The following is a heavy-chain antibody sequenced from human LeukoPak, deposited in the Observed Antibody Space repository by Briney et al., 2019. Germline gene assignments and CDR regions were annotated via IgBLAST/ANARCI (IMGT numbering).Heavy chain of an antibody. CDR3: ARGRDGYNSGAFDI. D-gene: IGHD5-24*01. V-gene: IGHV3-48*01. Sequence: GGSLRLSCAASGFTFSSYSMNWVRQAPGKGLEWVSYISSSSSTIYYADSVKGRFTISRDNAKNSLYLQMNSLRAEDTAVYSCARGRDGYNSGAFDIWGQGTMVTVSS. CDR2: ISSSSSTI. CDR1: GFTFSSYS. J-gene: IGHJ3*02.